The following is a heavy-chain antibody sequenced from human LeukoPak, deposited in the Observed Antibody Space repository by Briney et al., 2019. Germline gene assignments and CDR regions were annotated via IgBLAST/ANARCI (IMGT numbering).Heavy chain of an antibody. D-gene: IGHD3-10*01. CDR1: GFTFSDYY. V-gene: IGHV3-11*04. CDR2: ISSSGSTI. J-gene: IGHJ6*03. CDR3: ARGWDYYGSGSYSPHYYMDI. Sequence: GGSLRLSCAASGFTFSDYYMSWIRQAPGKGLEWVSYISSSGSTIYYADSVKGRFTISRDNAKNSLYLQMNSLRAEDTAVYYCARGWDYYGSGSYSPHYYMDIWGKGTTVTVSS.